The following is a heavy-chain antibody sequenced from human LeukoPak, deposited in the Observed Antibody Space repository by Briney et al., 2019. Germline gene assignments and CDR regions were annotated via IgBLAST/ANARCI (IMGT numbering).Heavy chain of an antibody. V-gene: IGHV3-23*01. D-gene: IGHD2-2*01. CDR3: AKDCSSTSCYLAEYFQH. CDR1: GFTFSSYA. CDR2: ISGSGGST. Sequence: PGGSLRLSCAASGFTFSSYAMSWVRQVPGKGLEWVSAISGSGGSTYYADSVKGRFTISRDNSKNTLYLQMNSLRAEGTAVYYCAKDCSSTSCYLAEYFQHWGQGTLVTVSS. J-gene: IGHJ1*01.